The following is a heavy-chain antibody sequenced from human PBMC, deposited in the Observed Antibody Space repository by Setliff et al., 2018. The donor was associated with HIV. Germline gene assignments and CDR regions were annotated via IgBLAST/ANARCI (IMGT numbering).Heavy chain of an antibody. D-gene: IGHD1-26*01. CDR2: INPNTGGT. Sequence: ASVKVSCKTFGHTFTDFYVHWVRQVPGQGLEWMGRINPNTGGTNYAQNFQDRVTMTRDTSINTAYMELNILTSDDRAIYYCAREGIGSFTLFEYWGQGTLVTVSS. J-gene: IGHJ4*02. CDR3: AREGIGSFTLFEY. V-gene: IGHV1-2*06. CDR1: GHTFTDFY.